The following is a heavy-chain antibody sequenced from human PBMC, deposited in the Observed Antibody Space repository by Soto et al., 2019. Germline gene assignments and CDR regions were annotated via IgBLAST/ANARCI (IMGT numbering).Heavy chain of an antibody. CDR3: AKDRPANWNTKSPGDNWFDS. CDR2: IGGSGSDT. D-gene: IGHD1-1*01. CDR1: GFTFINYA. V-gene: IGHV3-23*01. Sequence: PGGSLRLSCAASGFTFINYAMTWVRQVPGKGLEWVSTIGGSGSDTYYADSVKGRFTISRDNSKSTVHLQMNSLRAEDTAVYYCAKDRPANWNTKSPGDNWFDSWGQGTLVTVSS. J-gene: IGHJ5*01.